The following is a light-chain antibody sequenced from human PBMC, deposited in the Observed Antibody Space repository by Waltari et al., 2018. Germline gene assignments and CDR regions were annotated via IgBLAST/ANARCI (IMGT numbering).Light chain of an antibody. V-gene: IGLV7-46*01. Sequence: QAVLTQEPSLTVSPGGTVTPPFGSSPGAVPRGHSPYWFQQKPGQAPRTLIYDTSNKHSWTPARFSGSLLGGKAALTLSGAQPEDEAEYYCLLSYSGARGVFGGGTKLTVL. CDR3: LLSYSGARGV. J-gene: IGLJ3*02. CDR1: PGAVPRGHS. CDR2: DTS.